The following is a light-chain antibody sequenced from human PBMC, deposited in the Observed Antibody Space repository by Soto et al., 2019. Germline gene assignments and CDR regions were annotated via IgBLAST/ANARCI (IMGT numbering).Light chain of an antibody. CDR2: GAS. J-gene: IGKJ1*01. Sequence: EIMLTQSPGTLSLSPGERTTLSCRASQTISSNYLAWYQQKPGQAPRLLIFGASSRATGIPDRFSGSGSGTDFTLTISRLEHEDFAVYYCQQYGRSPWTFGQGTKVDI. V-gene: IGKV3-20*01. CDR3: QQYGRSPWT. CDR1: QTISSNY.